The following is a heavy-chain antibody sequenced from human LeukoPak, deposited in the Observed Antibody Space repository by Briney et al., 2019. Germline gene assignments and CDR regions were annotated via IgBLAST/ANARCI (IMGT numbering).Heavy chain of an antibody. V-gene: IGHV4-31*11. CDR1: GGSISSGAYY. D-gene: IGHD4-17*01. CDR3: ARGDYGDGPYY. Sequence: SATLSLTCAVSGGSISSGAYYWSWIRQLPGKGLEWIGHIFYSGTTYNNPSLKSRVTISVDTSKSQFSLKLSSVTAADTAVYYCARGDYGDGPYYWGQGSLVTVSS. CDR2: IFYSGTT. J-gene: IGHJ4*02.